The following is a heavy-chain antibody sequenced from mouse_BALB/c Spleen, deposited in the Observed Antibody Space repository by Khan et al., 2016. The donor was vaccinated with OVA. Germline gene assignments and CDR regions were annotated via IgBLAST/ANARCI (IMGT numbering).Heavy chain of an antibody. D-gene: IGHD1-3*01. CDR3: ARLKDI. CDR2: IWAGGST. V-gene: IGHV2-9*02. J-gene: IGHJ2*01. Sequence: QVQLKQSGPGLVAPSQSLSITCTVSGFSLTSYGVHWVRQPPGKGLEWLGVIWAGGSTNYNSALMSRLSISKDNYKSKVFLKMNSLQTDDTAMYYYARLKDIWGQGTTLTVSS. CDR1: GFSLTSYG.